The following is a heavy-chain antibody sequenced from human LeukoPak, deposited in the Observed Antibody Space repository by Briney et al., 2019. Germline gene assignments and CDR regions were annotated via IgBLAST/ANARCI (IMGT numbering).Heavy chain of an antibody. J-gene: IGHJ4*02. D-gene: IGHD5-18*01. Sequence: SETLSLTCAVYGGSFSGYYWSWIRQPPGKGLEWIGEINHSGSTNYNPSLKSRVTISVDTSKNQFSLKLSSVTAADTAVYYCAREHSYGFVDYWGQGTLVTVSS. V-gene: IGHV4-34*01. CDR1: GGSFSGYY. CDR3: AREHSYGFVDY. CDR2: INHSGST.